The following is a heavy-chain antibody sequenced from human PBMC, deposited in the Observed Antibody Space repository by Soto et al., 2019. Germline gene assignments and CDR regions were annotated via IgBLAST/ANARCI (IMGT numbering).Heavy chain of an antibody. V-gene: IGHV3-21*01. J-gene: IGHJ4*02. Sequence: EVQLVESGGGLVKPGGSLRLSCAASGFSFSSDSMGWVRQAPGKGLEWVSSISSSGSFKNYADSVKGRFTISRDNAKNSLYLLLSGLKEEDTAVYYCARDPPTGTTLEWADSWGQGTLVTFSS. CDR3: ARDPPTGTTLEWADS. CDR2: ISSSGSFK. D-gene: IGHD1-7*01. CDR1: GFSFSSDS.